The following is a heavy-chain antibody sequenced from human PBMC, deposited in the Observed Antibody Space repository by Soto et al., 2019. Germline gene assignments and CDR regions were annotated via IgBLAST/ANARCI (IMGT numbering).Heavy chain of an antibody. D-gene: IGHD2-2*03. CDR3: ANHPIGYCSSTSCWDYYYYMDV. V-gene: IGHV3-23*01. Sequence: GGSLRLSCAASGFTFSSYAMSWVRQAPGKGLEWVSAISGSGGSTYYADAVKGRFTISRDNPKNTLYLQMNSLRAEDTAVYYCANHPIGYCSSTSCWDYYYYMDVWGKGTTVTVSS. CDR1: GFTFSSYA. J-gene: IGHJ6*03. CDR2: ISGSGGST.